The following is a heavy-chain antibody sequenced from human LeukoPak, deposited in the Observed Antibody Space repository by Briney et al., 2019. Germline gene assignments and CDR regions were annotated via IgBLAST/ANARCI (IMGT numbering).Heavy chain of an antibody. D-gene: IGHD5-24*01. Sequence: SETLSLTCAVYGGSFSGYYWSWIRQPPGKGLEWIGEINHSGSTNYNPSLKSRVTMSVDTSKNQFSLKLSSVTAADTAVYYCAREFRADGYNLFHYYGMDVWGQGTTVTVSS. V-gene: IGHV4-34*01. J-gene: IGHJ6*02. CDR1: GGSFSGYY. CDR3: AREFRADGYNLFHYYGMDV. CDR2: INHSGST.